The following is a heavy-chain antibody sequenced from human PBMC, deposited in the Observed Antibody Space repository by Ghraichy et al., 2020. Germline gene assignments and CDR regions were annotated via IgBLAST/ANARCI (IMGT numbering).Heavy chain of an antibody. D-gene: IGHD6-25*01. V-gene: IGHV1-2*04. J-gene: IGHJ3*02. CDR2: INPNSGGT. Sequence: ASVKVSCKASGYTFTGYYMHWVRQAPGQGLEWMGWINPNSGGTNYAQKFQGWVTMTRDTSISTAYMELSRLRSDDTAVYYCARVSGYVRGAFDIWGQGTMVTVSS. CDR1: GYTFTGYY. CDR3: ARVSGYVRGAFDI.